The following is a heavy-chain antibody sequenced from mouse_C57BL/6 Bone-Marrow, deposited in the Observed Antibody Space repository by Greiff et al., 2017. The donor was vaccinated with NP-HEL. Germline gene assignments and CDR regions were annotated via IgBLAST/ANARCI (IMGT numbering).Heavy chain of an antibody. D-gene: IGHD2-4*01. J-gene: IGHJ4*01. CDR1: GYTFTNYW. V-gene: IGHV1-63*01. CDR2: IYPGGGYT. CDR3: ARRTPDYGYAMDY. Sequence: QVQLKESGAELVRPGTSVKMSCKASGYTFTNYWIGWAKQRPGHGLEWIGDIYPGGGYTNYNEKFKGKATLTEEKSSSTASMQFSSLTSDDSAIYYCARRTPDYGYAMDYWGQGTSVTVSS.